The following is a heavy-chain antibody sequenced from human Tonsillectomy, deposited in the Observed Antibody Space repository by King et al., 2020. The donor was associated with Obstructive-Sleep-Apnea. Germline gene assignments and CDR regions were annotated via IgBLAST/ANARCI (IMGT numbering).Heavy chain of an antibody. Sequence: VQLVESGGGVVQPGGSLRLSCAAPGFTFSSYGMHWVRQAPGRGLEWVAFIQYDGRNKYYADSVKGRFTISRDYSKNTLYLQMNSLRAEDTAVYYCAKLIWKSDAFDIWGQGTVVTVSS. CDR1: GFTFSSYG. V-gene: IGHV3-30*02. CDR3: AKLIWKSDAFDI. CDR2: IQYDGRNK. D-gene: IGHD1-1*01. J-gene: IGHJ3*02.